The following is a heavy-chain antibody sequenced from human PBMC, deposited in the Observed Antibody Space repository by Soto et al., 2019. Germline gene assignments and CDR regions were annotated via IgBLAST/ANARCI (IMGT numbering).Heavy chain of an antibody. CDR3: ARATAMYNSSSGCFDY. CDR1: GDSITNYY. V-gene: IGHV4-59*01. J-gene: IGHJ4*02. CDR2: IHSSGST. D-gene: IGHD6-6*01. Sequence: QVQLQESGPGLVKPSETLSLTCTVSGDSITNYYWGWIRQPPGKGLEWIGYIHSSGSTNYNPSLKSRVTISVDTSKNQFSLKLSSVTTADTAVYYCARATAMYNSSSGCFDYWGQGTLVTVSS.